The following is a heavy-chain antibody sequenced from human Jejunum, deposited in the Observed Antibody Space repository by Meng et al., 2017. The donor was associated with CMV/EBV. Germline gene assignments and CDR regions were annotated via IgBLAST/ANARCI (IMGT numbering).Heavy chain of an antibody. CDR3: TRADSSNYGTLFDY. CDR2: IRGKAHSYAT. CDR1: FSGSA. V-gene: IGHV3-73*01. J-gene: IGHJ4*02. Sequence: FSGSAVHWVRQASGKGLEWVGRIRGKAHSYATAYTASVKGRFTISRDDSKNTAYLEMNSLKTEDTAVYYCTRADSSNYGTLFDYWGQGTLVTVSS. D-gene: IGHD4-11*01.